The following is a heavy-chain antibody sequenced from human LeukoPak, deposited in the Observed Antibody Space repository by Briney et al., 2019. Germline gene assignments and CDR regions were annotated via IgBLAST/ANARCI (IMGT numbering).Heavy chain of an antibody. J-gene: IGHJ5*02. CDR3: ARDARSSRAYDFWSGYSLWWFDP. D-gene: IGHD3-3*01. V-gene: IGHV1-18*01. CDR1: GYTFTSYG. Sequence: ASVKVSCKASGYTFTSYGISWVRQAPGQGLEWMGWISAYNGNTNYAQKFQGRVTMTRDTSTSAVYMELSSLRSEDTAVYYCARDARSSRAYDFWSGYSLWWFDPWGQGTLVTVSS. CDR2: ISAYNGNT.